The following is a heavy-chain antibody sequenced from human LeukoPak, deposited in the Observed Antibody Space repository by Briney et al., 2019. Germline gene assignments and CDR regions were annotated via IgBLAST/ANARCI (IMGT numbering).Heavy chain of an antibody. CDR2: INPDSGGT. D-gene: IGHD3-3*01. V-gene: IGHV1-2*02. J-gene: IGHJ3*02. CDR1: GYTFTGYY. CDR3: ARDHGDDAFDI. Sequence: ASVKVSCKASGYTFTGYYMHWVRQAPGQGLEWMGWINPDSGGTNFAQKFQGRVTMTRDTSISTAYMELRSVRSDDTAVYYCARDHGDDAFDIWGPGTMVTVSS.